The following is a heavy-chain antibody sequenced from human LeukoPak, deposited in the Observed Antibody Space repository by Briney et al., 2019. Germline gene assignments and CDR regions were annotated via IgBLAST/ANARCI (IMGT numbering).Heavy chain of an antibody. V-gene: IGHV4-38-2*02. Sequence: SETLSLTCTVSGYSISSGYYWGWIRQPPGKGLEWIGSIYHSGSTNYNPSLKSRVTMSVGTSKNQFSLKLSSVTAADTAVYYCARDLYYYGSGSTTNFDYWGQGTLVTVSS. CDR2: IYHSGST. J-gene: IGHJ4*02. CDR3: ARDLYYYGSGSTTNFDY. D-gene: IGHD3-10*01. CDR1: GYSISSGYY.